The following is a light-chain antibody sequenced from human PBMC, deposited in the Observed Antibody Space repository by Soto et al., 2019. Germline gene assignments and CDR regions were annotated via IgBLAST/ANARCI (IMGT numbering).Light chain of an antibody. J-gene: IGLJ1*01. Sequence: QSALTQPASVSGSPGQAITISCTGTSSDVGGYTYVSWYQQHPGKAPKFIIYDVSNRPSGVSNRFSGSKSGNTASLTISGLQAEDEADYYCSSYTTSNTRQIVFGTGTKLIVL. CDR3: SSYTTSNTRQIV. V-gene: IGLV2-14*01. CDR2: DVS. CDR1: SSDVGGYTY.